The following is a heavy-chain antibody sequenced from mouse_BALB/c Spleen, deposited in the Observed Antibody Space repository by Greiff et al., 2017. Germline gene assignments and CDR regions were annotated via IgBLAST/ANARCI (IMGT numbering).Heavy chain of an antibody. CDR1: GFTFTDYY. V-gene: IGHV7-3*02. Sequence: EVKLMESGGGLVQPGGSLRLSCATSGFTFTDYYMSWVRQPPGKALEWLGFIRNKANGYTTEYSASVKGRFTISRDNSQSILYLQMNTLRAEDSATYYCARVDYDAYLDYWGQGTTLTVSS. CDR2: IRNKANGYTT. D-gene: IGHD2-4*01. J-gene: IGHJ2*01. CDR3: ARVDYDAYLDY.